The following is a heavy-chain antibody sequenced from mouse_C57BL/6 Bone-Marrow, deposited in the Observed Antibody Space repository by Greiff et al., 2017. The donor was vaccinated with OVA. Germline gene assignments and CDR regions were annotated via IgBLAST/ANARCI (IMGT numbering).Heavy chain of an antibody. Sequence: VKLVESGPELVKPGASVKISCKASGYAFSSSWMNWVKQRPGKGLEWIGRLYPGDGDTNYNGKFKGKATLTADKSSSTAYMQLSSLTSEDSAVYFCARFYDYDRFAYWGQGTLVTVSA. D-gene: IGHD2-4*01. V-gene: IGHV1-82*01. J-gene: IGHJ3*01. CDR3: ARFYDYDRFAY. CDR2: LYPGDGDT. CDR1: GYAFSSSW.